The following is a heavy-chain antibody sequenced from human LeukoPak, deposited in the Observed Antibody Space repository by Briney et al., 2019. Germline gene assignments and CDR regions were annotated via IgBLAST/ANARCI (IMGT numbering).Heavy chain of an antibody. CDR2: ISSSSSYI. J-gene: IGHJ6*02. V-gene: IGHV3-21*01. Sequence: GGSLRLSCGASGFTFSSYSMNWVRQAPGKGLEWVSSISSSSSYIYYADSVKGRFTISRDNAKNSLYLQMNSLRAEDTAVYYCASIPYSSGWYYYYYYGMDVWGQGTTVTVSS. CDR3: ASIPYSSGWYYYYYYGMDV. D-gene: IGHD6-19*01. CDR1: GFTFSSYS.